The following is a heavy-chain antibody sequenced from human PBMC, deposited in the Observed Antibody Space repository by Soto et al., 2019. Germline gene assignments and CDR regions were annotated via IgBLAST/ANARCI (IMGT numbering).Heavy chain of an antibody. J-gene: IGHJ4*02. V-gene: IGHV3-20*04. CDR2: INWNGGST. CDR1: GFTFSSYD. CDR3: ARTPYSARIVVVINHLDY. D-gene: IGHD3-22*01. Sequence: GVSLRLSCAASGFTFSSYDMQWVRQATGKGLEWVSGINWNGGSTGYADSVKGRFTISRDNAKNSLYLQMNSLRAEDTALYYCARTPYSARIVVVINHLDYWGQGTLVNVSS.